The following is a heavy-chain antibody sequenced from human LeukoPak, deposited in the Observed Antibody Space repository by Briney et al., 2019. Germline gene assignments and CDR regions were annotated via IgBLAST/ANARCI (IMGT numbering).Heavy chain of an antibody. CDR3: AKVKGGSSWQYYFDY. V-gene: IGHV3-23*01. CDR2: ISGSGGTT. D-gene: IGHD6-13*01. CDR1: GFTFSSYA. J-gene: IGHJ4*02. Sequence: GGSLRLSCAASGFTFSSYAMGWVRQAPGKGLECVSAISGSGGTTYYADSVKGRFTISRDNSKNTLYLQMNTLRAEDTALYYCAKVKGGSSWQYYFDYWGQGTLVTVSS.